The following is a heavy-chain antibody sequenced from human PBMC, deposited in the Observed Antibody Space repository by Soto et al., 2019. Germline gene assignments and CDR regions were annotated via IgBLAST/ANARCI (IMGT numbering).Heavy chain of an antibody. CDR2: ISGSGSST. CDR1: GFTFSSYA. CDR3: AKTLYYDSSGYLGGVDY. V-gene: IGHV3-23*01. J-gene: IGHJ4*02. D-gene: IGHD3-22*01. Sequence: GGSLRLSCAASGFTFSSYAMSWVRQAPGKGLEWVSTISGSGSSTYYADSVKGRFTISRDNSKNTLHLQMNSLRAEDTAVYYCAKTLYYDSSGYLGGVDYWGQGTLVTVSS.